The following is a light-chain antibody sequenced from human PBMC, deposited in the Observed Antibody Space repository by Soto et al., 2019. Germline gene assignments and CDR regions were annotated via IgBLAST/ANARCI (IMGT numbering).Light chain of an antibody. J-gene: IGKJ1*01. CDR2: DVS. CDR3: HQRGGWPAT. Sequence: EIVLTQSPATLSLSPGERATLSCRASHSVGINLAWYQQKPGQSPRLLIYDVSNRATGIPARFSGSGAGTDFTLPITSLEPEDFAAYYCHQRGGWPATFGQGTRVEIK. CDR1: HSVGIN. V-gene: IGKV3-11*01.